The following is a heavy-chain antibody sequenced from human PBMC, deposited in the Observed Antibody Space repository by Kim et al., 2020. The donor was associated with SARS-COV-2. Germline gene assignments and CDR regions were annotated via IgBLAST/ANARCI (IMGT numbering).Heavy chain of an antibody. CDR3: ARHGDGSGSYSDY. Sequence: YSPSFQGQVTISADKSISTAYLQWSSLKASDTAMYYCARHGDGSGSYSDYWGQGTLVTVSS. D-gene: IGHD3-10*01. V-gene: IGHV5-51*01. J-gene: IGHJ4*02.